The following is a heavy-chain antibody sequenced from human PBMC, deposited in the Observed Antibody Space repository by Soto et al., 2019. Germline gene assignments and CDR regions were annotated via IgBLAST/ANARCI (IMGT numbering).Heavy chain of an antibody. D-gene: IGHD2-15*01. CDR1: GFTFSSYG. CDR3: ARDGYCSGGSCYSVPVFDY. J-gene: IGHJ4*02. Sequence: QVQLVESGGGVVQPGRSLRLSCAVSGFTFSSYGMHWVRQAPGKGLEWVAVIWYDGSNKYYADSVKGRFTISRDNSKNTLYLQMNSLRAEDTAVYYCARDGYCSGGSCYSVPVFDYWGQGTLVTVSS. CDR2: IWYDGSNK. V-gene: IGHV3-33*01.